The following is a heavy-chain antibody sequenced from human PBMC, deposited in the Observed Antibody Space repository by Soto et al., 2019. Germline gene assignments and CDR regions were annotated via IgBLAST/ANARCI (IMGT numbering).Heavy chain of an antibody. V-gene: IGHV4-39*02. Sequence: QLQLQESGPGLVKPSEALSLTCSVSGGSISSSSYYWGWIRQPPGKGLEWIGSIYYSGSTYYNPSHKRRATISIDKSKNHYSLKLSSLTAADTAVYYCGRLEGLATISYYFDFWGQGTLVTVSS. D-gene: IGHD3-9*01. J-gene: IGHJ4*02. CDR2: IYYSGST. CDR3: GRLEGLATISYYFDF. CDR1: GGSISSSSYY.